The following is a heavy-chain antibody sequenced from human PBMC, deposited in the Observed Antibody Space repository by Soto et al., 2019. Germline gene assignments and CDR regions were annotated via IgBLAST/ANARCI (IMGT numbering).Heavy chain of an antibody. D-gene: IGHD3-22*01. J-gene: IGHJ4*02. CDR1: GFTFSSYS. CDR3: ARDHYDSSGYYAPLDY. Sequence: PGGSLRLSYAASGFTFSSYSMNWVRQAPGKGLEWVSYISSSSSTIYYADSVKGRFTISRDNAKNSLYLQMNSLRAEDTAVYYCARDHYDSSGYYAPLDYWGQGTLVTVSS. V-gene: IGHV3-48*01. CDR2: ISSSSSTI.